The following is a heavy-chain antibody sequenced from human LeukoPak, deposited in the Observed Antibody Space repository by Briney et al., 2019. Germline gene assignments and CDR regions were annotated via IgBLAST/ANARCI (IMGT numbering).Heavy chain of an antibody. Sequence: SETLSLTCTVSGGSISSSSYYWGWIRQPPGKGLEWIGSIYYSGSTYYNPSLKSRVTISVDTSKNQFSLKLSSVTAADTAVYYCASDELERRHFLKPGAFDIWGQGTMVTVSS. D-gene: IGHD1-1*01. CDR1: GGSISSSSYY. CDR3: ASDELERRHFLKPGAFDI. V-gene: IGHV4-39*01. CDR2: IYYSGST. J-gene: IGHJ3*02.